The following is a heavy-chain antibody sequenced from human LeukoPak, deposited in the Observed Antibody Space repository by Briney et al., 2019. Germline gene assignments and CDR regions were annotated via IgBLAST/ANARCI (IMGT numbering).Heavy chain of an antibody. CDR3: AKAGGAYSSSWYLYFDY. V-gene: IGHV3-30*18. D-gene: IGHD6-13*01. J-gene: IGHJ4*02. Sequence: GRSLRLSCAASGFTFSSYAIHWVRQAPGKGLEWVAVIASDGSEKYCADSVKGRFTISRDNSKNTLFLQMNSLRAEDTAIYYCAKAGGAYSSSWYLYFDYWGQGTLVTDSS. CDR1: GFTFSSYA. CDR2: IASDGSEK.